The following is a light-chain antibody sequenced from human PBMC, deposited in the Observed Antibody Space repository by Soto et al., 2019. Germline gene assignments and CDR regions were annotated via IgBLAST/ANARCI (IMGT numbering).Light chain of an antibody. Sequence: QSVLTQPASVSGSPGQSITISCTASNSDSGSYNLVSWYQQHPGKAPKLLISEVSNRPSGVSYRFSGSKSANTASLTISGLQAEDEADYYCASFTSSNTYVFGTGTKVTV. CDR2: EVS. J-gene: IGLJ1*01. CDR3: ASFTSSNTYV. CDR1: NSDSGSYNL. V-gene: IGLV2-14*02.